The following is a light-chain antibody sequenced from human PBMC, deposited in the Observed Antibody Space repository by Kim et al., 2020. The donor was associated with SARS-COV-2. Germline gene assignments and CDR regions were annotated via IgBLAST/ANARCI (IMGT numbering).Light chain of an antibody. CDR1: SGHSSYI. CDR2: LEGSGSY. J-gene: IGLJ3*02. V-gene: IGLV4-60*03. Sequence: QPVLTQSSSASSSLGSSVKLNCTLSSGHSSYIIAWHQQQPGKAPRYLMKLEGSGSYNKGSGVPDRFSGSSSGADRYLTISNLQSEDEADYYCETWDSNTHWVFGGGTRLTV. CDR3: ETWDSNTHWV.